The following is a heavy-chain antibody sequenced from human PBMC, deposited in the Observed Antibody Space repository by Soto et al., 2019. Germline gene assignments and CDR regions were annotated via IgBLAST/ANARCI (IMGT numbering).Heavy chain of an antibody. D-gene: IGHD3-3*01. CDR2: ISGDYHSETYV. V-gene: IGHV3-21*02. Sequence: EVQLVESGGGLVKPGGSLRLSCAASGFTFSSYSMNWVRQSPGKGLEWVSSISGDYHSETYVYNADSVKGRFTISRDNTKNSLYLQMNSLRAEDTAVYYCAASSRYYDFWSGYYGDFDYWGQGILVTVSS. J-gene: IGHJ4*02. CDR1: GFTFSSYS. CDR3: AASSRYYDFWSGYYGDFDY.